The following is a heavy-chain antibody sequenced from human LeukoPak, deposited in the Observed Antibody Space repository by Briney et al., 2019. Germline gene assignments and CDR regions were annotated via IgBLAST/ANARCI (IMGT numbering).Heavy chain of an antibody. CDR3: ARDQFGSGWYGD. CDR2: IDQDGSEK. J-gene: IGHJ4*02. V-gene: IGHV3-7*01. D-gene: IGHD6-19*01. Sequence: GGSLRLSCAASGFTFNYYWMSWVRQAPGKGLEWVANIDQDGSEKYYVDSVKGRFTISRDNAKNSLYLQMNSLRAEDTAVYYCARDQFGSGWYGDWGQGTLVTVSS. CDR1: GFTFNYYW.